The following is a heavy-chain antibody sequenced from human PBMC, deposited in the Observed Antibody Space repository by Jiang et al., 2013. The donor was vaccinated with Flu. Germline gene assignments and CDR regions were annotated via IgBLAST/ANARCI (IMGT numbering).Heavy chain of an antibody. D-gene: IGHD6-19*01. J-gene: IGHJ6*04. Sequence: SQTLSLTCAISGDSVSSNSAAWNWIRQSPSRGLEWLGRTYYRSKWYNDYAVSVKSRITINPDTSKNQFSLQLNSVTPEDTAVYYCARESHLLLVQWLKGYYYYGMDVWGKGTTVTVSS. V-gene: IGHV6-1*01. CDR3: ARESHLLLVQWLKGYYYYGMDV. CDR1: GDSVSSNSAA. CDR2: TYYRSKWYN.